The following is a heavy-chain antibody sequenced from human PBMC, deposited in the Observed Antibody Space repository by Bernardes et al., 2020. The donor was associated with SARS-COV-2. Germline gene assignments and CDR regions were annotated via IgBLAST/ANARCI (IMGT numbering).Heavy chain of an antibody. D-gene: IGHD7-27*01. CDR3: ARTLTSYYYYGMDV. CDR2: IYYSGST. J-gene: IGHJ6*02. CDR1: GGSISSSSYY. V-gene: IGHV4-39*01. Sequence: SETLSLTCTVSGGSISSSSYYWGWIRQPPGKGLEWIGSIYYSGSTYYNPSLKSRVTISVDTSKNQFSLKLSSVTAADTAVYYCARTLTSYYYYGMDVWGQGTTVTVS.